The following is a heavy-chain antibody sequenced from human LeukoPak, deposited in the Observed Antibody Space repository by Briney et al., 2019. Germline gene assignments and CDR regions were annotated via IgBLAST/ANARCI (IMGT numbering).Heavy chain of an antibody. D-gene: IGHD3-16*02. CDR2: MNPNSGNT. V-gene: IGHV1-8*01. Sequence: ASVKVSCKASGYTFTSYDINWVRQATGQGLEWMGWMNPNSGNTGYAQKFQGRVTMTTDTSTSTAYMELRSLRSDDTAVYYCARVSSRRGPNDYWGQGTLVTVSS. CDR3: ARVSSRRGPNDY. CDR1: GYTFTSYD. J-gene: IGHJ4*02.